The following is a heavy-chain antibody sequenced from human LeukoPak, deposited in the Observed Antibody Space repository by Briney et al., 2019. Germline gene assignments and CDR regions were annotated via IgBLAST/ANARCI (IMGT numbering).Heavy chain of an antibody. V-gene: IGHV3-30*18. CDR2: ISYDGCNK. J-gene: IGHJ4*02. CDR1: GFTFSSYA. Sequence: GGSLRLSCAASGFTFSSYAMHWVRQAPGKGLEGVAVISYDGCNKYYADSVKGRLTISRDNSKNTLYLQMNSLRAEDTAVYYCAKRDDILTGPFDYWGQGTLVTVSS. D-gene: IGHD3-9*01. CDR3: AKRDDILTGPFDY.